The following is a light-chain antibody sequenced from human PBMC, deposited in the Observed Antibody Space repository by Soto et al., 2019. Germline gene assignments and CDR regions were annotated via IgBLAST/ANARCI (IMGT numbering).Light chain of an antibody. CDR2: GAS. Sequence: EIVMTQSPATLSVSPGERATLSCRASQSVSSNLAWYQQKPGQAPRLLIYGASTRATGIPARFSGSGSGTVITLTISSLKSEDFAVYYCQQYNNWPQWTFGQGTKVEIK. J-gene: IGKJ1*01. CDR1: QSVSSN. CDR3: QQYNNWPQWT. V-gene: IGKV3-15*01.